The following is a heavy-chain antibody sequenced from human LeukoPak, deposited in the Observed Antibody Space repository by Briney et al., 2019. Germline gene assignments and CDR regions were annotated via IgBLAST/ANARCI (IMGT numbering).Heavy chain of an antibody. V-gene: IGHV3-30*18. CDR2: ISYDGRDI. CDR1: GFSLTTFD. Sequence: QTGGSLRLSCAASGFSLTTFDIHWVRQAPGKGLEWVALISYDGRDIYYLDSVEGRFTISRDNSKNTVYLQMNSLRTEDTAVYYCAKPPKDDNASWYYYFDSWGQGTLVTVSS. J-gene: IGHJ4*02. D-gene: IGHD6-13*01. CDR3: AKPPKDDNASWYYYFDS.